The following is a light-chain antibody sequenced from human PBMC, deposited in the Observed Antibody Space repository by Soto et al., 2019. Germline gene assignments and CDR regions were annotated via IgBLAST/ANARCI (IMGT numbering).Light chain of an antibody. CDR2: AAS. V-gene: IGKV1-39*01. CDR3: QQSYTTPRT. Sequence: DTQMTQSPSSLSASVGDRVIITCRASQSISNYLNWYQQKPGKAPKLLIYAASSLQSGVPSRFSGSGSGTDFTLTISSLQPEDFATYYCQQSYTTPRTFCQGTKVEIK. CDR1: QSISNY. J-gene: IGKJ1*01.